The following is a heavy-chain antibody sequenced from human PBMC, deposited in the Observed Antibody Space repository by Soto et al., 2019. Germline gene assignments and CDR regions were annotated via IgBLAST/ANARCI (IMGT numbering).Heavy chain of an antibody. D-gene: IGHD6-13*01. CDR2: ISGSGGST. V-gene: IGHV3-23*01. CDR1: GFTFSSYA. CDR3: AKDSIAAAGTGLGYFDY. J-gene: IGHJ4*02. Sequence: GVSLRLSCAASGFTFSSYAMSWVRQAPGKGLEWVSAISGSGGSTYYADSVKGRFTISRDNSKNTLYLQMNSLRAEDTAVYYCAKDSIAAAGTGLGYFDYWGQGTLVTVSS.